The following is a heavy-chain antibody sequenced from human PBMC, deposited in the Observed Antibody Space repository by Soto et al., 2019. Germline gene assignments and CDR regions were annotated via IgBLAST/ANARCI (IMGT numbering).Heavy chain of an antibody. CDR3: ARGLADFWSGYPLGY. Sequence: QVQLQESGPGLVKPSETLSLTCTVSGGSISSYYWSWIRQPPGKGLEWIGYIYYSGSTNYNPSLKSRVTISVDTSKNQFSLKLSSVTTADTAVYYCARGLADFWSGYPLGYWGQGTLVTVSS. D-gene: IGHD3-3*01. J-gene: IGHJ4*02. CDR2: IYYSGST. CDR1: GGSISSYY. V-gene: IGHV4-59*01.